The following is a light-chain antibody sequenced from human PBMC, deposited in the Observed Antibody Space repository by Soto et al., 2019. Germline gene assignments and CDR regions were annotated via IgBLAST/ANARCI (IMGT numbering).Light chain of an antibody. CDR3: QHSYSTPR. CDR1: QTIRNY. V-gene: IGKV1-39*01. J-gene: IGKJ4*01. Sequence: DIQMTQSPSPLSASVGDRVTITCRASQTIRNYLNWYQQKPGEAPKLLIYAASRLQSGVPSRFSGSGSRTDFTLTINTLQPEDIATYYCQHSYSTPRFGGGTKVDIK. CDR2: AAS.